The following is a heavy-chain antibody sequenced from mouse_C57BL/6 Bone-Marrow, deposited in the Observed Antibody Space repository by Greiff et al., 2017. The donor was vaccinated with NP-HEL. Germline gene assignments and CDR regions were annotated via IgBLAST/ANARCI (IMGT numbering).Heavy chain of an antibody. J-gene: IGHJ1*03. CDR1: GYTFTSYW. D-gene: IGHD4-1*01. V-gene: IGHV1-61*01. Sequence: VQLQQSGAELVRPGSSVKLSCKASGYTFTSYWMDWVKQRPGQGLAWIGNIYPSDSETHYNQKFKDKATLTVDKSSSTAYMQLSSLTSEDSAVYYCARGEDWDSYWYFDVWGTGTTVTVSS. CDR3: ARGEDWDSYWYFDV. CDR2: IYPSDSET.